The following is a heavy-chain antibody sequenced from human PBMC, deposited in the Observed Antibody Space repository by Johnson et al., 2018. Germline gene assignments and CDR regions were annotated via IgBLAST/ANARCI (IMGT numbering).Heavy chain of an antibody. Sequence: VQLVQSGGGLAQPGRSLRLSCTASGFTFGDFAMSWFRQAPGKGLECVGFIRSKAYGGTTEYAASVEGRFTISRDDSKSITYLQMNSLTIDDAALYYCTRLRTDYGDAVGYYMDVWGKGTTVTVSS. CDR1: GFTFGDFA. J-gene: IGHJ6*03. D-gene: IGHD4-17*01. CDR3: TRLRTDYGDAVGYYMDV. CDR2: IRSKAYGGTT. V-gene: IGHV3-49*03.